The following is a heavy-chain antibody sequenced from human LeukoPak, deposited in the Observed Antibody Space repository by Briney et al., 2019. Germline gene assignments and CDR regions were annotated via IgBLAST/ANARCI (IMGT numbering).Heavy chain of an antibody. V-gene: IGHV4-39*01. CDR3: ARGRFTNYYYYYMDV. Sequence: SETLSLTCTVSGGSISSSSYYWGWIRQPPGKGLEWIGSIYYSGSTYYNPSLKSRVTISVDTSKNQFSLKLSSVTAADTAVYYCARGRFTNYYYYYMDVWGKGTTVTISS. CDR1: GGSISSSSYY. D-gene: IGHD3-3*01. J-gene: IGHJ6*03. CDR2: IYYSGST.